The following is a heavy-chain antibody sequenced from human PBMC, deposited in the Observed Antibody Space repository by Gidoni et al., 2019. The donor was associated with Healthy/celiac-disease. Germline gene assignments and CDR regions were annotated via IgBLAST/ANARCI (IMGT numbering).Heavy chain of an antibody. CDR2: ISGSGGST. J-gene: IGHJ3*02. Sequence: EVQLLESGGGLVQPGGSLRLSCAASGFTFSSYAMSWVRQAPGKGLEWVSAISGSGGSTYYADSVKGRFTISRDNSKNTLYLQMNSLRAEDTAVYYCAKVLGGYSYGFRGGAFDIWGQGTMVTVSS. CDR1: GFTFSSYA. D-gene: IGHD5-18*01. CDR3: AKVLGGYSYGFRGGAFDI. V-gene: IGHV3-23*01.